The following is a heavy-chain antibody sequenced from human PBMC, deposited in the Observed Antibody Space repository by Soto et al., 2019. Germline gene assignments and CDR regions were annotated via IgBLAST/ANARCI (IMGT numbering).Heavy chain of an antibody. CDR2: IYYSGST. J-gene: IGHJ5*02. V-gene: IGHV4-31*03. D-gene: IGHD3-10*01. CDR3: ARMVRGVMDWFDP. Sequence: SETLSLTCTVSGGSISSGGYYWSWIRQHPGKGLEWIGYIYYSGSTYYNPSLKSRVTISVDTSKNQFSLKLSSVTAADTAVYYCARMVRGVMDWFDPWGQGTLVTVSS. CDR1: GGSISSGGYY.